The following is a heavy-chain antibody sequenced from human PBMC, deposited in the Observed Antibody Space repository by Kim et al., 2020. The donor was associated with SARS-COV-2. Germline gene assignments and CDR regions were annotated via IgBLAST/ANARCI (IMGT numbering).Heavy chain of an antibody. CDR3: ASDSLGSAREDY. Sequence: GGSLRLSCAASGFTFSSYSMNWVRQAPGKGLEWVSYISSSSSTIYYADSVKGRFTISRDNAKNSLYLQINSLRDEDTAVYYCASDSLGSAREDYWGQGTL. V-gene: IGHV3-48*02. CDR2: ISSSSSTI. D-gene: IGHD3-10*01. J-gene: IGHJ4*02. CDR1: GFTFSSYS.